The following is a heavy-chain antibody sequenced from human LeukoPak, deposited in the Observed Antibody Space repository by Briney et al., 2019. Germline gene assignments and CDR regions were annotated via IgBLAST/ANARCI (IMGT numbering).Heavy chain of an antibody. J-gene: IGHJ4*02. Sequence: GGSLRLSCAASGFTFSGYAMSWVRQAPGMGLEWDSSIGGSGGGPVYVDSVKGRLTISRDNSKNTLYLQVHSLRAEDTAVYYCAKRSVSGTYFFDYWGQGTLVTVSS. CDR1: GFTFSGYA. V-gene: IGHV3-23*01. D-gene: IGHD1-26*01. CDR3: AKRSVSGTYFFDY. CDR2: IGGSGGGP.